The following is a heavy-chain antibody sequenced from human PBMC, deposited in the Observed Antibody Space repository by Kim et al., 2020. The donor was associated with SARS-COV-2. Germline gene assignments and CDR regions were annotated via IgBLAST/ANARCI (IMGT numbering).Heavy chain of an antibody. D-gene: IGHD3-3*01. J-gene: IGHJ5*02. Sequence: SETLSLTCTVSGGSISSSSYYWGWIRQPPGKGLEWIGSIYYSGSTYYNPSLKSRVTISVDTSKNQFSLKLSSVTAADTAVYYCARHSVFPPKRYYDFWSGLDWFDPWGQGTLVTVSS. CDR2: IYYSGST. CDR3: ARHSVFPPKRYYDFWSGLDWFDP. V-gene: IGHV4-39*01. CDR1: GGSISSSSYY.